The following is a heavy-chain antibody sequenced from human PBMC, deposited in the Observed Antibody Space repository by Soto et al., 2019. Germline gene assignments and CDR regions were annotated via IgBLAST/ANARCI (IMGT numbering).Heavy chain of an antibody. CDR2: IYYSGST. D-gene: IGHD3-22*01. CDR3: AREGYYYDSSGQRSWFDP. CDR1: GGSISSYY. Sequence: PSETLSLTCTVSGGSISSYYWSWIRQPPGKSLDWIGYIYYSGSTYFNSSLKSLVTISVDTSKNLFSLKLSFVTAADTAVYYCAREGYYYDSSGQRSWFDPWGQGTRVTVSS. J-gene: IGHJ5*02. V-gene: IGHV4-59*12.